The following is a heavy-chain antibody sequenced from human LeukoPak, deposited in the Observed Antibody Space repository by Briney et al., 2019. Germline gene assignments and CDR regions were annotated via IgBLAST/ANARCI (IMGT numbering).Heavy chain of an antibody. CDR3: ARRKSSPKDGMDV. V-gene: IGHV5-51*01. Sequence: GESPKISCKGSGYSFTTYWIGWVRQMPGKGLEWMGIIYPGDSDTRYSPSFQGQVTISADKSISTAYLQWSSLKASDSAMYYCARRKSSPKDGMDVWGQGTTVTVSS. J-gene: IGHJ6*02. CDR2: IYPGDSDT. CDR1: GYSFTTYW.